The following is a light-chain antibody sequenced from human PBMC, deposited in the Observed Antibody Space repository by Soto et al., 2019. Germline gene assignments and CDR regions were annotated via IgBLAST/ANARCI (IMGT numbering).Light chain of an antibody. V-gene: IGLV2-23*01. Sequence: QSALTQPASVSGSPGQSITISCTGTSSDVASYDLVSWYQQHPGKAPKLMIYEGTKRPSGVSDRFSGSNSGNTASLTISGLQAEDEAEYYCCSYVGSSSPAIFGGGTKLTVL. CDR3: CSYVGSSSPAI. J-gene: IGLJ2*01. CDR1: SSDVASYDL. CDR2: EGT.